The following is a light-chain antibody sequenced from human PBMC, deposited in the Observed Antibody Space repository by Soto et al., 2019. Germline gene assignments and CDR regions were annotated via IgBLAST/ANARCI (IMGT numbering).Light chain of an antibody. J-gene: IGKJ1*01. Sequence: EIVMTQSPATLSVSPGERATLSCRASQTITNNLAWYQQKPDQPPRLLIYDASTRAPGVQARFSGSGSGTGLALTIRSLQSEDFARYYCHQYNNWPAATFGQGTKVEIK. CDR1: QTITNN. V-gene: IGKV3-15*01. CDR3: HQYNNWPAAT. CDR2: DAS.